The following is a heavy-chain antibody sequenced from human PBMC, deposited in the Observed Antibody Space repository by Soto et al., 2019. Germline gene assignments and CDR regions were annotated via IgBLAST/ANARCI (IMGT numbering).Heavy chain of an antibody. CDR2: IIPIFGTA. V-gene: IGHV1-69*13. D-gene: IGHD2-15*01. J-gene: IGHJ5*02. CDR1: AGTFRSYA. CDR3: ARDQDRIVPGETGT. Sequence: GDSVKVSCKASAGTFRSYAISWVRQAPGQGLEWMGGIIPIFGTANYAQKFQGRVTITADESTSTAYMELSSLRSEDTAVYYCARDQDRIVPGETGTWGQGTLVTLSS.